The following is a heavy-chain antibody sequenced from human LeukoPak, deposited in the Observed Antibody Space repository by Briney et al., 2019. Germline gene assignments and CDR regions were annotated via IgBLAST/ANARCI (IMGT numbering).Heavy chain of an antibody. Sequence: SETLSLTCTVSGDSMSSSHYCWGWIRQPPGTGLEWIGSIYYSGSTYYNPSLKSRVTISVDTSKNQFSLKLSSVTAADTAVYYCARDDSSGYYFFDYWGQGTLVTVSS. D-gene: IGHD3-22*01. J-gene: IGHJ4*02. CDR2: IYYSGST. V-gene: IGHV4-39*07. CDR1: GDSMSSSHYC. CDR3: ARDDSSGYYFFDY.